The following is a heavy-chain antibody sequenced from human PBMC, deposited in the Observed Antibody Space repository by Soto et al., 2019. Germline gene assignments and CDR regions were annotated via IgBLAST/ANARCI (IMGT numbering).Heavy chain of an antibody. V-gene: IGHV3-23*01. CDR3: AKGLIYDYIWGSYPHFDY. CDR2: ISGSGGST. CDR1: GFTFSSYA. J-gene: IGHJ4*02. Sequence: PGGSLRLSCAASGFTFSSYAMSWVRQAPGKGLEWVSAISGSGGSTYYADSVKGRFTISRDNSKNTLYLHMNSLRAEDTAVYYCAKGLIYDYIWGSYPHFDYWGQGTLVTVSS. D-gene: IGHD3-16*01.